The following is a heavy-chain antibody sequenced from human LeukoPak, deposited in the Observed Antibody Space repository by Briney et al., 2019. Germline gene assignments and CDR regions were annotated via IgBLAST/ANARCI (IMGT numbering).Heavy chain of an antibody. CDR3: ATAARGWIGWPVRGGFDY. Sequence: SETLSLTCAVYGGSFSGYYWGCIRQPPGKGLEWIGEINDSRSTNSNSSLKSRATISVDTPKNQFSLRLRAVTAADTAVYYGATAARGWIGWPVRGGFDYWGQGTLVTVS. CDR1: GGSFSGYY. CDR2: INDSRST. D-gene: IGHD5-12*01. J-gene: IGHJ4*02. V-gene: IGHV4-34*01.